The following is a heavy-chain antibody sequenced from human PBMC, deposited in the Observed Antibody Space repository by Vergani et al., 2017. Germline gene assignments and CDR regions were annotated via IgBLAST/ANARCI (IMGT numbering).Heavy chain of an antibody. Sequence: VQLVETGGGVVQPGGSLRLSCAASGFTFSSYAMSWVRQAPGKGLEWVSAISGSGGSTYYADSVKGRFTISRDNSKNTLYLQMNSLRPEDTAVYFCTREYSSSSGRGLDIWGQGTMVTVSS. CDR1: GFTFSSYA. CDR3: TREYSSSSGRGLDI. J-gene: IGHJ3*02. D-gene: IGHD6-6*01. V-gene: IGHV3-23*04. CDR2: ISGSGGST.